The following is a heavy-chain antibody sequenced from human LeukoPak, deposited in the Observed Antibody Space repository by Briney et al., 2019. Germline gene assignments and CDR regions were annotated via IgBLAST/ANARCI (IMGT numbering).Heavy chain of an antibody. CDR3: ARVSDILTGYFATDY. D-gene: IGHD3-9*01. V-gene: IGHV3-7*03. CDR2: VKQEGNVK. Sequence: PGGPLRLSCAASGFIFRCYWMSWVRQAPGRGLDWVATVKQEGNVKYYVDSVKGRFTVSRDNAENSLYLQMNSLRAEDTALYYCARVSDILTGYFATDYWGQRTLVSVSS. CDR1: GFIFRCYW. J-gene: IGHJ4*02.